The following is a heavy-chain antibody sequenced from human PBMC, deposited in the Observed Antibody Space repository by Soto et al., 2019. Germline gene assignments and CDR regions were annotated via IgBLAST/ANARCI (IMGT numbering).Heavy chain of an antibody. D-gene: IGHD2-15*01. J-gene: IGHJ4*02. CDR1: GGSFSGYY. Sequence: SETLSLTCAVYGGSFSGYYWSWIRQSPGKGLEWIGEINHSGSSISNPSLKSRVTISVDTSKNQFSLKLRSVTAADTAAYYCARGISLIVEVHRDAPDKYYFDSWSQGTLVTAPQ. CDR3: ARGISLIVEVHRDAPDKYYFDS. CDR2: INHSGSS. V-gene: IGHV4-34*01.